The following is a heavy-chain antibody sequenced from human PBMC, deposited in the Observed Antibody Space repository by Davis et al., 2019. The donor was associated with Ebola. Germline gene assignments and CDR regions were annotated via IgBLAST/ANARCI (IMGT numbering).Heavy chain of an antibody. D-gene: IGHD6-13*01. CDR3: ARDTSSWYDYYYGMDV. Sequence: GESLKISCAASGFTFSSYGMHWVRQAPGKGLEWVAVIWYDGSNKYYADSVKGRFTISRDNSKNTLYLQMNSLRAEDTAVYYCARDTSSWYDYYYGMDVWGQGTTVTVSS. J-gene: IGHJ6*02. CDR1: GFTFSSYG. V-gene: IGHV3-33*01. CDR2: IWYDGSNK.